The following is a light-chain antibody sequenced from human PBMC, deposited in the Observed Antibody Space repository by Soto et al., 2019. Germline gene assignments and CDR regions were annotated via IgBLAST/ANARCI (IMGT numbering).Light chain of an antibody. V-gene: IGLV2-14*01. Sequence: QSALTQPASVSGSPGQSITISCTGTSSDVGGYNYVSWSQQHPGKAPQLMIYEVSKGPSGVSNCFSGSKSGNTASLTISGLQAEDEADYYCSSYTSSSTYVFGTGTKLTVL. J-gene: IGLJ1*01. CDR1: SSDVGGYNY. CDR3: SSYTSSSTYV. CDR2: EVS.